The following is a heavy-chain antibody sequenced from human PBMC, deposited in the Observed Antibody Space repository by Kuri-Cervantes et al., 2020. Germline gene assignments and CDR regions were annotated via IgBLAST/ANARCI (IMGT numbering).Heavy chain of an antibody. J-gene: IGHJ5*02. CDR3: ATANSYLRIIMFRGVHGRFDP. D-gene: IGHD3-10*01. CDR2: VYDNGGI. Sequence: GSLRLSCGVSGGSISSDNWWSWVRQPPGKGPEWIGEVYDNGGINYNPSLKSRVTISVDKSKNQFSLRLTSVTAADTAVYYCATANSYLRIIMFRGVHGRFDPWGQGTLVTSPQ. CDR1: GGSISSDNW. V-gene: IGHV4-4*02.